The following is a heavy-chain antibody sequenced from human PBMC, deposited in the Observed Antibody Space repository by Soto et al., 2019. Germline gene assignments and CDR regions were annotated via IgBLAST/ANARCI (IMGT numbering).Heavy chain of an antibody. D-gene: IGHD3-3*01. V-gene: IGHV6-1*01. CDR1: GDSVSSNSAG. CDR3: ARVTITVFRMDV. Sequence: SQSLSLTCAISGDSVSSNSAGWNWVRQTPSRGLEWLGRTYYKSKWYYNSAVSVKSRITISVDTSKNQFSLKLSSVTAADTAVYYCARVTITVFRMDVWGKGTTVTSP. CDR2: TYYKSKWYY. J-gene: IGHJ6*03.